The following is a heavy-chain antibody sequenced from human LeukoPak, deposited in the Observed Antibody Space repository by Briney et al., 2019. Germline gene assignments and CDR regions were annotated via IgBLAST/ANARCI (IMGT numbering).Heavy chain of an antibody. J-gene: IGHJ3*02. V-gene: IGHV4-59*01. CDR1: GGSINSYY. Sequence: SETLSLTCTVSGGSINSYYWSWIRQPPGKGLEWIEYICYSGNTNYNPSLKSRVTISVDTSKNHFSLKLNSVTAADTAMYYCARWNYYESSRAFDIWGQGTMVTVSS. CDR3: ARWNYYESSRAFDI. D-gene: IGHD3-22*01. CDR2: ICYSGNT.